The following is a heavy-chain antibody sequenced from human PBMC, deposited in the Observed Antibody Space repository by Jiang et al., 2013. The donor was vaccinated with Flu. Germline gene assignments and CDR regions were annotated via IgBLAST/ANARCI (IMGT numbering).Heavy chain of an antibody. CDR2: INHSGST. V-gene: IGHV4-34*01. Sequence: LSLTCAVYGGSFSGYYWSWIRQPPGKGLEWIGEINHSGSTNYNPSLKSRVTISVDTSKNQFSLKLSSVTAADTAVYYCARGGVVVVAATLTSPSVHGMDVWGQGTTVTVSS. D-gene: IGHD2-15*01. J-gene: IGHJ6*02. CDR3: ARGGVVVVAATLTSPSVHGMDV. CDR1: GGSFSGYY.